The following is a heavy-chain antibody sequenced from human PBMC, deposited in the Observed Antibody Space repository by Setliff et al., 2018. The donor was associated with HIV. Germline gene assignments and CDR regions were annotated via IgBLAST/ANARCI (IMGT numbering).Heavy chain of an antibody. D-gene: IGHD3-22*01. CDR3: ARVYDSSGYYYDRIFDY. V-gene: IGHV4-30-4*08. CDR2: IYYSGST. J-gene: IGHJ4*02. Sequence: PSETLSLTCSVSGGSISNNDYYWGWIRQSPGKGLEWIGYIYYSGSTYYNPSLKSRVTISVDTSKNQFSLKLSSVTAADTAVYYCARVYDSSGYYYDRIFDYWGQGTLVTVSS. CDR1: GGSISNNDYY.